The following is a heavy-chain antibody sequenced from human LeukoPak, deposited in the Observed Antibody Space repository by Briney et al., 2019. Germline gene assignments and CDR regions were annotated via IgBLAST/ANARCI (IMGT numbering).Heavy chain of an antibody. CDR2: ISHTGNT. D-gene: IGHD4-17*01. CDR1: GGSISSGGYS. CDR3: ARGADYGDPYLDY. Sequence: SETLSLTCAVSGGSISSGGYSWSWIRQPPGKGLGWIGYISHTGNTFYNPSLKSRVTISVDRSKNQFSLKLSSVTAADTAVYYCARGADYGDPYLDYWGQGTLVTVSS. J-gene: IGHJ4*02. V-gene: IGHV4-30-2*01.